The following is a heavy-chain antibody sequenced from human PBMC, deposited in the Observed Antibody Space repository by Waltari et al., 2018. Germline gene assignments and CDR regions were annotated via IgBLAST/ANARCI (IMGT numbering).Heavy chain of an antibody. CDR2: IKSKTDGGTT. J-gene: IGHJ3*02. CDR1: GFTFSNAW. V-gene: IGHV3-15*01. CDR3: TTEGFDYEVSRAFDI. D-gene: IGHD4-17*01. Sequence: EVQLVESGGGLVKPGGSLRLSCAASGFTFSNAWMSWVRQAPGKGLEWVGRIKSKTDGGTTDYAAPVKGRFTISRDDSKNTLYLQMNSLKTEDTAVYYCTTEGFDYEVSRAFDIWGQGTMVTVSS.